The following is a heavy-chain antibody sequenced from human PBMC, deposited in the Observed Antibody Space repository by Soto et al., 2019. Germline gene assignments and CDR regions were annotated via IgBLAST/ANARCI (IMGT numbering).Heavy chain of an antibody. Sequence: PGGSLRLSCTASEFTFSTYPMHWVRQAPGKGLEWVAVISHDEGNKFYGDSMKGRFTISRDNSKNTLYLQMNSLRSDDTAVYYWYSGHFRHWGQGTLVTVSS. D-gene: IGHD1-26*01. V-gene: IGHV3-30-3*01. CDR2: ISHDEGNK. CDR3: YSGHFRH. CDR1: EFTFSTYP. J-gene: IGHJ1*01.